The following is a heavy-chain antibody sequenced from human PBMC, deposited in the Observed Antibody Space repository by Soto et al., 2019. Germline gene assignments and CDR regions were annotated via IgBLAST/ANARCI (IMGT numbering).Heavy chain of an antibody. CDR1: GYAFTSYG. V-gene: IGHV1-18*01. Sequence: GASVKVSCTASGYAFTSYGISWVRQAPGQGLEWMGWISAYNGNTNYAQRLQGRVTMTTDTSTSTAYMELRSLRSDDTAVYYCARDENCSGGSCYSSAFDIWGQGTMVTVS. CDR3: ARDENCSGGSCYSSAFDI. J-gene: IGHJ3*02. D-gene: IGHD2-15*01. CDR2: ISAYNGNT.